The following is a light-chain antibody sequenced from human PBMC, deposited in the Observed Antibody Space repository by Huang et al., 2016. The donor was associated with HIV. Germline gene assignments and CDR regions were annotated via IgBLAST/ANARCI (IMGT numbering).Light chain of an antibody. CDR1: QTVNIN. Sequence: EIVMTQSPATLSVSPGERATLSCRASQTVNINFAWYQHKTGQAPRSLIYGASTRATGVPARFSGSGSGTNFTLTISSLQSEDFAVYYCQQYNNWLAFGQGTKVEIK. V-gene: IGKV3-15*01. CDR3: QQYNNWLA. J-gene: IGKJ1*01. CDR2: GAS.